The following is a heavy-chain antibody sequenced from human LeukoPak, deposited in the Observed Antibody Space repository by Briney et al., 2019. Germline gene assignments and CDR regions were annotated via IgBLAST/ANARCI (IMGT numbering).Heavy chain of an antibody. CDR3: SKRHYYDSSGYSP. D-gene: IGHD3-22*01. CDR1: GYSFTSYW. J-gene: IGHJ4*02. Sequence: GEPLKISCKGSGYSFTSYWIGWVRQLPGKGLEWMGIIYPGDSDTRYSPSFQGQVTISADKSISTAYLQWSSLKASCPPMYYCSKRHYYDSSGYSPWGQGTLVSLCS. CDR2: IYPGDSDT. V-gene: IGHV5-51*01.